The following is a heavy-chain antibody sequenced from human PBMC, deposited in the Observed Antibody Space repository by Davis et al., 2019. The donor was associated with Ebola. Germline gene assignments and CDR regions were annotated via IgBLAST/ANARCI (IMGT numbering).Heavy chain of an antibody. Sequence: SETLSLTCTVSGGSISSSSYYWGWIRQPPGKGLEWIGSIYYSGSTYYNPSLKSRVTISVDTSKNQFPLKLSSVTAADTAVYYCARILGGPRYCSSTSCRETYYYGMDVWGQGTTVTVSS. V-gene: IGHV4-39*01. CDR3: ARILGGPRYCSSTSCRETYYYGMDV. CDR2: IYYSGST. CDR1: GGSISSSSYY. J-gene: IGHJ6*02. D-gene: IGHD2-2*01.